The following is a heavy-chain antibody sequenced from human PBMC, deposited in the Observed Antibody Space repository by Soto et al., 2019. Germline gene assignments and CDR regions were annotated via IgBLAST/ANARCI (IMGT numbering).Heavy chain of an antibody. J-gene: IGHJ5*02. CDR1: GGTFSSYA. CDR3: ASGGCCSSTSCYCNWFDP. V-gene: IGHV1-69*01. Sequence: QVQLVQSGAEVKKPGSSVKVSCKASGGTFSSYAISWVRQAPGQGLEWMGGIIPIFGTANYAQKFQGRVTITADESTSTAYMELSSLRSEDTAVYYCASGGCCSSTSCYCNWFDPWGQGTLVTVSS. CDR2: IIPIFGTA. D-gene: IGHD2-2*01.